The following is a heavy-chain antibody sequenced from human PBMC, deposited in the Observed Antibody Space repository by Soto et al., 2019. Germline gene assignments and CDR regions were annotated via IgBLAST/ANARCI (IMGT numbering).Heavy chain of an antibody. V-gene: IGHV1-69*01. CDR1: GGTFSSYA. J-gene: IGHJ4*02. CDR2: LIPILGTT. CDR3: ARASGYVSGWYHDY. D-gene: IGHD6-19*01. Sequence: QVQLVQSGAEVRKPGSSVKVSCKASGGTFSSYAVSWVRQAPGQGLEWMGGLIPILGTTHYAQKFQGRVTITADESTNTAYMELSSLRSDDTAVYYCARASGYVSGWYHDYWGQGTRVTVSS.